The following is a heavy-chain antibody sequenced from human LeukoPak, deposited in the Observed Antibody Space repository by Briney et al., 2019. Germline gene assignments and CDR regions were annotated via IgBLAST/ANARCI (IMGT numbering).Heavy chain of an antibody. J-gene: IGHJ5*02. CDR3: AKDSEATYYDFWSGYSANWFDP. CDR2: ISYDGSNK. Sequence: GGSLRLSCAASGFTFSSYWMSWVRQAPGKGLEWVAVISYDGSNKYYADSVKGRFTISRDNSKNTLYLQMNSLRAEDTAVYYCAKDSEATYYDFWSGYSANWFDPWGQGTLVTVSS. V-gene: IGHV3-30*18. CDR1: GFTFSSYW. D-gene: IGHD3-3*01.